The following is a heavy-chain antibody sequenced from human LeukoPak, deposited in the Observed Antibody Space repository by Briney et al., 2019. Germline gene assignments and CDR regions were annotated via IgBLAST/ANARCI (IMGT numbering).Heavy chain of an antibody. V-gene: IGHV3-23*01. CDR1: GFPLRNSV. D-gene: IGHD3-22*01. J-gene: IGHJ4*02. CDR3: AKALDYDDSSGYYYY. CDR2: ICGGGGST. Sequence: GGSLRLSCAPSGFPLRNSVKHWVPQTPGQRLECASAICGGGGSTYYADTLKGGFTISRDYTKNTLYMQMCRARAEEPAEYYLAKALDYDDSSGYYYYWGQGTLVTVSS.